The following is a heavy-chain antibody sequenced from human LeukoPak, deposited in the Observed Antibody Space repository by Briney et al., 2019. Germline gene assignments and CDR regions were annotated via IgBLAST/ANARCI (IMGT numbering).Heavy chain of an antibody. CDR3: ATGTGSSPTYYYYYMDV. D-gene: IGHD6-6*01. CDR1: GFTFDDYT. Sequence: GGSLRLSCAASGFTFDDYTMHWVRQAPGKGLEWVSLISWGGGSTYYADSVKGRFTISRDNSKNSLYLQMNSLRTEDTALYYCATGTGSSPTYYYYYMDVWGKGTTVTVSS. J-gene: IGHJ6*03. CDR2: ISWGGGST. V-gene: IGHV3-43*01.